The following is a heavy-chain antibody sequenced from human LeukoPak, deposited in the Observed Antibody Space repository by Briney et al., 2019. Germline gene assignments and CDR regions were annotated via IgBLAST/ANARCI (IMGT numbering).Heavy chain of an antibody. CDR1: ECTFTSYY. J-gene: IGHJ4*02. V-gene: IGHV1-2*02. CDR2: INPNSGGT. Sequence: GASVKVSCKASECTFTSYYMHWVRQAPGQGLEWMGWINPNSGGTKYAQKFQGRVSMTRDTSVSTAYMELSMLRSDDTAVYSCARGPYYYDSSDYYIGYWGQGTLVTVSS. CDR3: ARGPYYYDSSDYYIGY. D-gene: IGHD3-22*01.